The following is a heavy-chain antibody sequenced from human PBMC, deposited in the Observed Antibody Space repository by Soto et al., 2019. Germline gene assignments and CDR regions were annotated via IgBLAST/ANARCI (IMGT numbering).Heavy chain of an antibody. Sequence: QVQLQESGPGLVKPSETLSLTCTVSGGSISSYYWSWIRQPPGKGLEWIGYIYYSGSTNYNPSLKSRVTISVGTSKNQFSRKLSSVTAADTAVYYCARGPTTVTTDRYYYGMDVWGQGTTVTVSS. J-gene: IGHJ6*02. D-gene: IGHD4-17*01. V-gene: IGHV4-59*01. CDR3: ARGPTTVTTDRYYYGMDV. CDR2: IYYSGST. CDR1: GGSISSYY.